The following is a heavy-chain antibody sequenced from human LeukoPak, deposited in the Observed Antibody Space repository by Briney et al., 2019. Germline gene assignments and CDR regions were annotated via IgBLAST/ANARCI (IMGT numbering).Heavy chain of an antibody. D-gene: IGHD5-18*01. Sequence: GESLKISCKGSGYSFTSYWIGWVRQMPGKGLEWMGIFYPGDSDTTYSPSFQGQVTISADKSINTAYLQWSSLKASDTAMYYCARLRDTAMVHDYWGQGTLVTVSS. CDR3: ARLRDTAMVHDY. CDR1: GYSFTSYW. J-gene: IGHJ4*02. V-gene: IGHV5-51*01. CDR2: FYPGDSDT.